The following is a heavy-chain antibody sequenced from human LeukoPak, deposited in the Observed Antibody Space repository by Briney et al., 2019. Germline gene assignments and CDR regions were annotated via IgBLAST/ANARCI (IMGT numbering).Heavy chain of an antibody. CDR1: GFTFSSYR. D-gene: IGHD4-17*01. J-gene: IGHJ3*02. CDR2: ISSSTSYI. CDR3: ARGADDYGDYENAFDI. Sequence: GGSLRLSCAASGFTFSSYRMNWVRQTPGKGLEWVSSISSSTSYIYYADSVKGRFTISRDNAKNSLYLQMNSLRVEDTAVSYCARGADDYGDYENAFDIWGQGTMVTVSS. V-gene: IGHV3-21*01.